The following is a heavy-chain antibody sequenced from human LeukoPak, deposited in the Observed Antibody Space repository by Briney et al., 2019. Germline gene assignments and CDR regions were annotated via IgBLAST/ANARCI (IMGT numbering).Heavy chain of an antibody. CDR3: ASGGGWVFFN. D-gene: IGHD6-19*01. V-gene: IGHV3-23*01. CDR2: ISVSGVSGVNT. CDR1: GFTFSNYP. Sequence: GGSLRLSCAASGFTFSNYPMNWVRQAPGKGLEWISTISVSGVSGVNTHYTDSVKGRFTISRDNARNSQFLQMNSLRAEDTAVYYCASGGGWVFFNWGQGTLVTVSS. J-gene: IGHJ4*02.